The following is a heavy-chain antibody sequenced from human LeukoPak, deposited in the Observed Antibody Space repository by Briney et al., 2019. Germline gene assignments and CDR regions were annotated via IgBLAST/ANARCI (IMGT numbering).Heavy chain of an antibody. V-gene: IGHV1-8*01. CDR1: GYTFTSYD. J-gene: IGHJ4*02. CDR2: MNPNSGNT. Sequence: GASVKVSCKASGYTFTSYDINWVRQATGQGLEWMGWMNPNSGNTGYAQKFQGRVTMTRNTSISTAYMELSSLRSEDTAVYYCARDSSSPPYRDFDYWGQGTLVTVSS. CDR3: ARDSSSPPYRDFDY. D-gene: IGHD6-13*01.